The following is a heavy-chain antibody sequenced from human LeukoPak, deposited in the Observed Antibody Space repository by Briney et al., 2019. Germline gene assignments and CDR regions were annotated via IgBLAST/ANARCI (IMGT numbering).Heavy chain of an antibody. CDR3: ARDCSSTSCWGHDAFDI. CDR2: IYYSGST. D-gene: IGHD2-2*01. CDR1: GGSISSYY. J-gene: IGHJ3*02. Sequence: SETLSLTCTVSGGSISSYYWSWIRQPPGKGLEWIGYIYYSGSTNYNPSLKGRVTISVDTSKNQFSLKLSSVTAADTAVYYCARDCSSTSCWGHDAFDIWGQGTMVTVSS. V-gene: IGHV4-59*12.